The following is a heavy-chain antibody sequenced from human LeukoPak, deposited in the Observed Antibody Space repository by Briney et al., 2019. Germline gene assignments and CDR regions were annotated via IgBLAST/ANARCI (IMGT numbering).Heavy chain of an antibody. Sequence: GGSLRLSCAASGFTFSRYWMSWVRQAPGKGLEWVVNIKQDGSEKYYVDSVKGRFTISRDNAKNSLYLQMNSLRAEDTAAYYCARSAGSSSWYEGYYFDYWGQGTLVTVSS. CDR1: GFTFSRYW. CDR2: IKQDGSEK. CDR3: ARSAGSSSWYEGYYFDY. V-gene: IGHV3-7*01. J-gene: IGHJ4*02. D-gene: IGHD6-13*01.